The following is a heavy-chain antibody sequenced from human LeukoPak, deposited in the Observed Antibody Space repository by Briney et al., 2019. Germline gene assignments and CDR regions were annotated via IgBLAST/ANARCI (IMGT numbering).Heavy chain of an antibody. CDR1: GGCISNYY. J-gene: IGHJ4*02. V-gene: IGHV4-59*08. Sequence: SETLSLTCTVSGGCISNYYWSWIRQPPGKGLDWIGYIYSSGRTNYNPSLKSRVAISVDLSKNQFSLNLSSVTAADTAVYYCARLLVNNWDFDYWGQGTLVTVSS. D-gene: IGHD1-1*01. CDR2: IYSSGRT. CDR3: ARLLVNNWDFDY.